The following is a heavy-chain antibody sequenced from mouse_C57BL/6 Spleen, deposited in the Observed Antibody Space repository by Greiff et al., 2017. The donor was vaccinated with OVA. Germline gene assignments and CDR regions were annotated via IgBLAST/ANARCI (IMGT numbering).Heavy chain of an antibody. V-gene: IGHV7-3*01. J-gene: IGHJ2*01. CDR3: ARLTGWFDY. CDR1: GFTFTDYY. D-gene: IGHD4-1*01. Sequence: EVNVVESGGGLVQPGGSLSLSCAASGFTFTDYYMSWVRQPPGKALEWLGFIRNKANGYTTEYSASVKGRFTISRDNSQSILYLQMNALRAEDSATYYCARLTGWFDYWGQGTTLTVSS. CDR2: IRNKANGYTT.